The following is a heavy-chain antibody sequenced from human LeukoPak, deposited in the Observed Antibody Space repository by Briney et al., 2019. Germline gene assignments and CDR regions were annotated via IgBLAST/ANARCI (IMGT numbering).Heavy chain of an antibody. J-gene: IGHJ4*02. D-gene: IGHD4-17*01. V-gene: IGHV4-61*01. Sequence: PSETLSLTCTVSGGSVSSGSYYWSWIRQPPGKGLEWIGYIYYSGSTNYNPSLKSRVTISVDRSKNQFSLKLSSVTAADTAVYYCARDPYGDYGGAYWGQGTLVTVSS. CDR1: GGSVSSGSYY. CDR2: IYYSGST. CDR3: ARDPYGDYGGAY.